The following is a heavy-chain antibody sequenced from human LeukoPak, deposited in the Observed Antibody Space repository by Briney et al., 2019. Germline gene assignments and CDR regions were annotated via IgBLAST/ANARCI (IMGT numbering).Heavy chain of an antibody. V-gene: IGHV4-4*07. CDR2: IYTSGST. Sequence: SETLSLTCTVSGGSISSYWWYWIRQPAGKGLEWIGRIYTSGSTNYNPSLKSRVTMSVDTSKNQFSLKLSSVAAADTAVYYCARVTYSSSSYFDYWGQGTLVTVSS. J-gene: IGHJ4*02. D-gene: IGHD6-6*01. CDR1: GGSISSYW. CDR3: ARVTYSSSSYFDY.